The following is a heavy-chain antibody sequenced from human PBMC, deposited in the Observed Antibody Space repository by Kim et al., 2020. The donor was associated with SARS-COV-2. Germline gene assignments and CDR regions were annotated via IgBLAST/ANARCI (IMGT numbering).Heavy chain of an antibody. J-gene: IGHJ6*02. V-gene: IGHV4-34*01. CDR3: ARFDVVVPAAIRYYYYGMDV. CDR2: INHSGST. D-gene: IGHD2-2*02. Sequence: SETLSLTCAVYGGSFSGYYWSWIRQPPGKGLEWIGEINHSGSTNYNPSLKSRVTISVDTSKNQFSLKLSSVTAADTAVYYCARFDVVVPAAIRYYYYGMDVWGQGTTVTVSS. CDR1: GGSFSGYY.